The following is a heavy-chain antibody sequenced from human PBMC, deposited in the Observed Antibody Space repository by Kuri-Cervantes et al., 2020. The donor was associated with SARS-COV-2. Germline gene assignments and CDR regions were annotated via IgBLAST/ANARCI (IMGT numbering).Heavy chain of an antibody. V-gene: IGHV3-33*01. CDR1: GFTFSSYG. CDR3: ARDRGAFGGWFDP. CDR2: IWYDGSNK. D-gene: IGHD3-16*01. Sequence: GGSLRLSCAASGFTFSSYGMHWVRQAPGKGLEWVAVIWYDGSNKYYADSVKGRFTISRDNSKNTLYLRMNSLRAEDTAVYYCARDRGAFGGWFDPWGQGTLVTVSS. J-gene: IGHJ5*02.